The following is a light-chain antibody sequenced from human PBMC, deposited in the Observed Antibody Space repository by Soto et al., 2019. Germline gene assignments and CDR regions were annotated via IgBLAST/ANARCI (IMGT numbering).Light chain of an antibody. Sequence: DIVMTQSPDSLSVSLGERATINCNSSQSVLYSSNNKNDVAWYQQKPGQPPKLLIYWASTRESGVPDRFSGSVSGSDFTLTISSLQAEDVAVYYCQQYYRPWTFGQGAKVEIK. J-gene: IGKJ1*01. CDR1: QSVLYSSNNKND. CDR2: WAS. V-gene: IGKV4-1*01. CDR3: QQYYRPWT.